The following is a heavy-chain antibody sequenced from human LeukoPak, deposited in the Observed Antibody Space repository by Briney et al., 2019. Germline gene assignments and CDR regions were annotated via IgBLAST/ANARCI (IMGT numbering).Heavy chain of an antibody. D-gene: IGHD2-21*02. J-gene: IGHJ6*02. CDR1: GFTFSDHY. Sequence: PGGSLRLSCAASGFTFSDHYMSWIRQAPGKGLEWVSYISSSGSTIYYADSVKGRFTISRDNAKNSLYLRMNSLRAEDTAVYYCARRMAPYCGGDCYPSSYYGMDVWGQGTTVTVSS. CDR2: ISSSGSTI. CDR3: ARRMAPYCGGDCYPSSYYGMDV. V-gene: IGHV3-11*01.